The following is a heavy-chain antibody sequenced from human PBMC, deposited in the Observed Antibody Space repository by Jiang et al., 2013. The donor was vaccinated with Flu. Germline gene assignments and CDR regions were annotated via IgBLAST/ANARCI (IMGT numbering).Heavy chain of an antibody. Sequence: SQTLSLTCAISGDSVSSGSAAWSWIRQSPSRGLEWLGRTYYRSKWSNDYAVSVKSRITINPDSSKNQFSLHLNSVTPEDTAVYYCTRDLDWNFRGMDVWGQGTTVTVSS. D-gene: IGHD1-7*01. CDR2: TYYRSKWSN. J-gene: IGHJ6*02. V-gene: IGHV6-1*01. CDR3: TRDLDWNFRGMDV. CDR1: GDSVSSGSAA.